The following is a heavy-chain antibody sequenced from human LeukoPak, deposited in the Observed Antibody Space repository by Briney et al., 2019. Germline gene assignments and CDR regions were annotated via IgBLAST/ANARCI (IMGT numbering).Heavy chain of an antibody. CDR3: ARTYSSSPYFDY. J-gene: IGHJ4*02. CDR1: GGSISSGGYY. CDR2: IYHSGST. V-gene: IGHV4-39*07. Sequence: PSETLSLTCTVSGGSISSGGYYWSWVRQPPGKGLEWIGEIYHSGSTNYNPSLKSRVTISVDKSKNQFSLKLSSVTAADTAVYYCARTYSSSPYFDYWGQGTLVTVSS. D-gene: IGHD6-13*01.